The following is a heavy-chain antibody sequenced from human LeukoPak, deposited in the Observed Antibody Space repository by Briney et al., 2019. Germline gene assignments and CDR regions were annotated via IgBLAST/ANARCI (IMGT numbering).Heavy chain of an antibody. CDR2: IAYDGTSQ. V-gene: IGHV3-30*04. J-gene: IGHJ4*02. CDR1: GFTYNSYA. D-gene: IGHD5-18*01. CDR3: ARMGRDYRYGYEGNFGY. Sequence: GCSLRLSCAASGFTYNSYAMHWVRQAPGQGQEWVAVIAYDGTSQYYADSVKGRFTISRDNSKNTLDLQMNSLRPDDTAVYYCARMGRDYRYGYEGNFGYWGQGTLVTVSS.